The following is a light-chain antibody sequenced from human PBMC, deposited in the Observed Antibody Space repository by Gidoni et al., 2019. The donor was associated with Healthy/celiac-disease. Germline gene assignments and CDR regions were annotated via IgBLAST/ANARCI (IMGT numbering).Light chain of an antibody. CDR2: AAS. J-gene: IGKJ1*01. Sequence: DIQMTQSPSSLSASVGERVTITCRASQSISSYLNWYQQKPGKAPKLLIYAASSLQSGVPSRFSGSGSGTDFTLTISSLQPEDFATYYCQQSYSIPKTFGPGTKVEIK. V-gene: IGKV1-39*01. CDR3: QQSYSIPKT. CDR1: QSISSY.